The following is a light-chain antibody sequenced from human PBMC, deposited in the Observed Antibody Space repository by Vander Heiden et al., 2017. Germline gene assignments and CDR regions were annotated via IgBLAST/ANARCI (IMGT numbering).Light chain of an antibody. V-gene: IGKV3-11*01. CDR1: QSVSSY. Sequence: EIVLPQSPATLPLSPGERATLSCRASQSVSSYLAWYQQKPGQAPRLLIYDASNRATGIPARFSGSGSGTDFTLTISILDPEDFAVYYCQHRSNWPWTFGQGTKVEIK. CDR3: QHRSNWPWT. CDR2: DAS. J-gene: IGKJ1*01.